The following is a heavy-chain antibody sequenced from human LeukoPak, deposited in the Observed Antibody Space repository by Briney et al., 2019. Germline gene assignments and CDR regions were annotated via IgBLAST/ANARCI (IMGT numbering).Heavy chain of an antibody. Sequence: SETLSLTCAVYGGSFGGYFWSWIRQSPGKGPEYIGEINHIGNTGYNPSLKSRVTISVDTSKNQFSLNLYSVTAADTAVYYCARKTVTTGVDYWGQGTLVTVSA. D-gene: IGHD4-17*01. CDR2: INHIGNT. CDR1: GGSFGGYF. CDR3: ARKTVTTGVDY. V-gene: IGHV4-34*01. J-gene: IGHJ4*02.